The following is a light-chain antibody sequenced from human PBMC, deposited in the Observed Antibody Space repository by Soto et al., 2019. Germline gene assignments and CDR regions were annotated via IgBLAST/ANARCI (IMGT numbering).Light chain of an antibody. Sequence: TQLAWVTLSPGHSITISGTGTISDGGNYKYVSLYQQHPGKAPKRMIYEVSDRPSGVSNRFSGSKSGSTASLTISGLQAEDETDYYCFSYTSSGTYVFGTRTKVTVL. J-gene: IGLJ1*01. CDR2: EVS. V-gene: IGLV2-14*01. CDR1: ISDGGNYKY. CDR3: FSYTSSGTYV.